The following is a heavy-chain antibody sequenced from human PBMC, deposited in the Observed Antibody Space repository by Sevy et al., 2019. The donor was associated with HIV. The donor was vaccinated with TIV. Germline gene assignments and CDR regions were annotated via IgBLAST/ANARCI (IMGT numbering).Heavy chain of an antibody. D-gene: IGHD2-21*02. CDR1: GFTFSSYA. J-gene: IGHJ4*02. Sequence: GGSLRLSCAASGFTFSSYAMSWVRQAPGKGLEWVSTISGNFDSTYYADSVKGRFTISRDNSKNTLYLQMNSLRAEDTAVYFCAKPPWGDQRAFDYWGQGTLVTVSS. CDR3: AKPPWGDQRAFDY. CDR2: ISGNFDST. V-gene: IGHV3-23*01.